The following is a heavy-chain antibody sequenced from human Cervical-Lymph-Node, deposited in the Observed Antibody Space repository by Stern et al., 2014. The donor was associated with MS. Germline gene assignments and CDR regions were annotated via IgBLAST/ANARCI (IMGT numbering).Heavy chain of an antibody. CDR3: VKGDDFYGMDV. CDR1: GFNFADYT. V-gene: IGHV3-43*01. CDR2: TTGDGNRS. Sequence: QLVESGGAVVQPGGSLRLSCAATGFNFADYTMHWVRQVPGRGLEWVALTTGDGNRSDYRKSVKGRFTISRDNSKRSLYLQLNSLTIEDSALYYCVKGDDFYGMDVWGQGATVTVS. J-gene: IGHJ6*02.